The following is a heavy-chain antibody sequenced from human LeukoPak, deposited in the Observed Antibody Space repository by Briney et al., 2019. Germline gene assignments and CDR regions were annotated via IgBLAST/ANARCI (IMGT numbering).Heavy chain of an antibody. J-gene: IGHJ4*02. CDR2: IYPGDSGSDT. Sequence: GESLQISCKGSGYMFTSYWTGWVRQLPGKGLEWMGIIYPGDSGSDTRYSPSFQGQVTISADKSINTAYLQWNSLKASDTAMYYCARGSCGGTTDYWGQGTLVTVSS. D-gene: IGHD1-1*01. CDR3: ARGSCGGTTDY. CDR1: GYMFTSYW. V-gene: IGHV5-51*01.